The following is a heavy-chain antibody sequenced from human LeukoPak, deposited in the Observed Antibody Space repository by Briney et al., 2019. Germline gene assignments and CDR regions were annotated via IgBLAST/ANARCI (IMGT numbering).Heavy chain of an antibody. D-gene: IGHD2-2*01. J-gene: IGHJ4*02. CDR1: GCTFGSYW. CDR3: VGAPAAAISYYFDY. V-gene: IGHV3-7*04. Sequence: PGGSLRLSCAASGCTFGSYWMSWVRQAPGKGLGWVANIKQDGSEKYYVDSVKGRFTISRDNAKNSPYLQMNSLRAEDTAVYYCVGAPAAAISYYFDYWGQGTLVTVSS. CDR2: IKQDGSEK.